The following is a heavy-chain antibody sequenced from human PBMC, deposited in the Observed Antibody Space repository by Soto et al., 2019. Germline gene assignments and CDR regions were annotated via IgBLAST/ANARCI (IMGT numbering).Heavy chain of an antibody. Sequence: HPGGSLRLSCAASGFTFDDYAMHWVRQAPGKGLEWVSGISWNSGSIGYADSVKGRFTISRDNAKNSLYLQMNSLRAEDTALYYCAKDWSYCSGGSCTYWAGYYYMDVWGKGTTVTVSS. J-gene: IGHJ6*03. D-gene: IGHD2-15*01. CDR2: ISWNSGSI. CDR1: GFTFDDYA. CDR3: AKDWSYCSGGSCTYWAGYYYMDV. V-gene: IGHV3-9*01.